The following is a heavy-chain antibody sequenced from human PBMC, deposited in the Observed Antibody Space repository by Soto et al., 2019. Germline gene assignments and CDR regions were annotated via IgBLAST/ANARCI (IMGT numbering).Heavy chain of an antibody. CDR3: ARGDVVVPAAIPTYGMDV. CDR2: IPPIFGTA. D-gene: IGHD2-2*01. J-gene: IGHJ6*02. Sequence: SVKVYYKITRSTFTSYPISWVRQAPEPVIELMGGIPPIFGTANYAQKFQGRVTITADESTSTAYMELSSLRSEDTAVYYCARGDVVVPAAIPTYGMDVRG. CDR1: RSTFTSYP. V-gene: IGHV1-69*13.